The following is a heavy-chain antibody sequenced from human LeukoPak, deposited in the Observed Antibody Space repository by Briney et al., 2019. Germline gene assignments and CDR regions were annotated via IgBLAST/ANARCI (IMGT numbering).Heavy chain of an antibody. CDR2: IWYDGSNK. CDR1: GFTFSSYG. D-gene: IGHD3-22*01. J-gene: IGHJ6*02. Sequence: GRSLRLSCAASGFTFSSYGMHWVRQAPGKGLEWVAVIWYDGSNKYYADSVKGRFTISRDNSKNTLYLQMNSLRAEDTAVYYCAKDDYYDSSGYYYAPSIYYYYYGMDVWGQGTTVTVSS. CDR3: AKDDYYDSSGYYYAPSIYYYYYGMDV. V-gene: IGHV3-33*06.